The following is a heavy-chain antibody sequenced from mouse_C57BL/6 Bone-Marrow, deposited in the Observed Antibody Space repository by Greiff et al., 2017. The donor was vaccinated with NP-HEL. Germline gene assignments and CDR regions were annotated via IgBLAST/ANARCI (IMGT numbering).Heavy chain of an antibody. CDR3: TTSRDWYFDV. CDR1: GFNIKDDY. V-gene: IGHV14-4*01. Sequence: VQLKESGAELVRPGASVKLSCTASGFNIKDDYMHWVKQRPEQGLEWIGWIDPENGDTEYASKFQGTATITADTSSNTAYLQLSSLTSEDTAVYYCTTSRDWYFDVWGTGTTVTVSS. CDR2: IDPENGDT. J-gene: IGHJ1*03.